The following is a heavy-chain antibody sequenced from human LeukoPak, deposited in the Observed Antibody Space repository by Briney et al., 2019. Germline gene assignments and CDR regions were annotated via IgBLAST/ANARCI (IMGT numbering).Heavy chain of an antibody. CDR3: TRDPYYFDSSGYYHHAFDI. D-gene: IGHD3-22*01. V-gene: IGHV3-49*04. Sequence: GGSLRLSCTGFGFTFRDYAVSWVRQAPGKGLECIGFIRSKVYGGTTEYAASVKGRFTISRDDSKSIAYLQMNSLKTEDTAVYYCTRDPYYFDSSGYYHHAFDIWGQGTMVAVSS. J-gene: IGHJ3*02. CDR2: IRSKVYGGTT. CDR1: GFTFRDYA.